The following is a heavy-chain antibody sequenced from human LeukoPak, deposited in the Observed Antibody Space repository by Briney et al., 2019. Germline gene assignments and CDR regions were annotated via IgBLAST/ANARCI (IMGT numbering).Heavy chain of an antibody. J-gene: IGHJ4*02. V-gene: IGHV1-2*02. CDR3: ARSTSSGYYHYFDY. CDR2: INPNSGGT. Sequence: SVKVSCKASGYTFTGYYMHWVRQAPGQGLEWRGWINPNSGGTNYAQKFQGRVTMTRDTSISTAYMELSRLRSDDTAVYYCARSTSSGYYHYFDYWGQGTLVTVSS. D-gene: IGHD3-22*01. CDR1: GYTFTGYY.